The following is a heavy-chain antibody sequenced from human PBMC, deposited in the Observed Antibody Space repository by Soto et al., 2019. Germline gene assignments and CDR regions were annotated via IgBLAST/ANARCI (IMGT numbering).Heavy chain of an antibody. Sequence: GGSLRLSCTASGFTFDDYAMHWVRQGPGRGLEWVSGITWNSGKIAYADSVKGRFTIARDDDNNSLYLQMNSLRPEDTALYYCVKDSYADFHRVLSTAEYFFDYWGHGTLVTVS. CDR1: GFTFDDYA. J-gene: IGHJ4*01. D-gene: IGHD2-15*01. V-gene: IGHV3-9*01. CDR2: ITWNSGKI. CDR3: VKDSYADFHRVLSTAEYFFDY.